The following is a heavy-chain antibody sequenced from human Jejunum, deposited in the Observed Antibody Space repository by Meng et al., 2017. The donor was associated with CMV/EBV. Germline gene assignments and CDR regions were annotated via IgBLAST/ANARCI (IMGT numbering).Heavy chain of an antibody. Sequence: SCTASGFDYKTYLIGVRQAPGRGLEWVAYIKYDGSDKQYVDSVRGRFTISRDNAKNSLYLQMNSLRAEDTAVYYCATTSGSSYWGQGALVTVSS. CDR1: GFDYKTYL. D-gene: IGHD6-6*01. V-gene: IGHV3-7*01. CDR2: IKYDGSDK. J-gene: IGHJ4*02. CDR3: ATTSGSSY.